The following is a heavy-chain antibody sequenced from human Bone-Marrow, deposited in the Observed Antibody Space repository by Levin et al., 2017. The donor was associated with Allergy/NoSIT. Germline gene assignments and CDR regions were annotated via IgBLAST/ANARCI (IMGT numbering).Heavy chain of an antibody. CDR2: IYYSGST. D-gene: IGHD1-26*01. CDR1: AGSIRSYY. J-gene: IGHJ4*02. V-gene: IGHV4-59*08. CDR3: ARHSSGNFLRSHLDY. Sequence: GSLRLSCTVSAGSIRSYYWSWIRQPPGKGLEWIANIYYSGSTNYNPSLKSRVTISVDTSKNQFSLKLSSVTAADTAVYYCARHSSGNFLRSHLDYWGQGTLVTVSS.